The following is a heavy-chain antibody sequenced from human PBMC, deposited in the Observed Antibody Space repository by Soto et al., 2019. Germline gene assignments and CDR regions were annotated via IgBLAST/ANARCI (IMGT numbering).Heavy chain of an antibody. D-gene: IGHD3-3*01. J-gene: IGHJ4*02. Sequence: HLVESGGGLVQPGGSLRLSCEASGFTFSNHYMAWIRQAPGKGLEWVSYISTSGTSTFYADSVKGRFTISRDNAKDSLFLQMNSLRVDDTAVYFCARDGVLFRAGFDSWGQGTLVTVAS. CDR1: GFTFSNHY. CDR3: ARDGVLFRAGFDS. V-gene: IGHV3-11*01. CDR2: ISTSGTST.